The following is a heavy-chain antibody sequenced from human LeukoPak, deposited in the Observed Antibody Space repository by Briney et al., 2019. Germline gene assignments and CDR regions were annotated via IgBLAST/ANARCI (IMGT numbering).Heavy chain of an antibody. CDR2: ISSRGDTI. CDR1: EFTFSIYN. CDR3: ARDYYGLGTYYNAYYGMDV. Sequence: GGSLRLSCAASEFTFSIYNMNWVRQAPGKGLEWVSYISSRGDTIYYADSVRGRITVSRDNAKKSLFLQMHSLRAEDTAVYYCARDYYGLGTYYNAYYGMDVWGQGATVTVSS. D-gene: IGHD3-10*01. V-gene: IGHV3-48*03. J-gene: IGHJ6*02.